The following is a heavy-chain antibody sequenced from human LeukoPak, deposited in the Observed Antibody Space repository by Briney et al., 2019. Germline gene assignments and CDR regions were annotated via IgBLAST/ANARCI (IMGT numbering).Heavy chain of an antibody. CDR1: GGSISSSSYY. CDR2: IYYSGST. CDR3: ARDRVGQQLVGRKNNYYYMDV. D-gene: IGHD6-13*01. J-gene: IGHJ6*03. V-gene: IGHV4-39*07. Sequence: SETLSLTCTVSGGSISSSSYYWGWIRQPPGKGLEWIGSIYYSGSTYYNPSLKSRVTISVDTSKNQFSLKLRSVTAADTAVYYCARDRVGQQLVGRKNNYYYMDVWGKGTTVTISS.